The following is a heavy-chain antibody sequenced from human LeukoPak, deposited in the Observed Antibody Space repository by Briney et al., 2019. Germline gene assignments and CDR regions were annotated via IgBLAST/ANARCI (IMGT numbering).Heavy chain of an antibody. CDR3: AKDQHSSSWHMSYFDY. J-gene: IGHJ4*02. CDR2: ISGSGGST. D-gene: IGHD6-13*01. Sequence: PGASLRLSCAASGFTFSSYAMSWVRRAPGKGLEWVSAISGSGGSTYYADSVKGRFTISGDNSKNTLYLQMNSLRAEDTAVYYCAKDQHSSSWHMSYFDYWGQGTLVTVSS. V-gene: IGHV3-23*01. CDR1: GFTFSSYA.